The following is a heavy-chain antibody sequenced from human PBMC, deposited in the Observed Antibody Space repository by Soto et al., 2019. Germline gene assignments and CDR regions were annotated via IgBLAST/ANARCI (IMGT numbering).Heavy chain of an antibody. CDR3: ARTFDYVMDV. Sequence: PSETLSLTCAVSGYSIASGYYWAWIRQSPGKGLEWIGSIYHAGSVYYNPSLNSRVAVSLDTSKNHFSLKLTSVTAADTAVYYCARTFDYVMDVWGQGTTVTVSS. J-gene: IGHJ6*02. CDR2: IYHAGSV. V-gene: IGHV4-38-2*01. CDR1: GYSIASGYY.